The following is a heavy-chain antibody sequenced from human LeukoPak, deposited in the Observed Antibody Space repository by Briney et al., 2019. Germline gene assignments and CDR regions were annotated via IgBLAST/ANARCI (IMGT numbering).Heavy chain of an antibody. V-gene: IGHV5-51*01. CDR1: GYSYTTYW. CDR2: INPSDSDT. Sequence: GESLKISCKGSGYSYTTYWIGWVRPIPGKGLEWMGIINPSDSDTRYSPSFQGQVTISADKSINTAFLQWTSLKASDTAMYYCAKLRWRNGDRSSFDFWGQGTLVTVSP. J-gene: IGHJ4*02. D-gene: IGHD6-6*01. CDR3: AKLRWRNGDRSSFDF.